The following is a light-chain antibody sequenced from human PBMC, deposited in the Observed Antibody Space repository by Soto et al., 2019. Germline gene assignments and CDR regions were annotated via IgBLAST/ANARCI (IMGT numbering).Light chain of an antibody. CDR3: QQYGSSAWT. CDR2: HAS. Sequence: DIQMTQSPSTLSASVRDRVIIACRASQRIKSGLAWYQQKPGTAPTLLIYHASTLERGVPSRFSRSGSGTDFTLPLSRLEPEDFAVYYCQQYGSSAWTFGPGTKVDIK. J-gene: IGKJ1*01. CDR1: QRIKSG. V-gene: IGKV1-5*01.